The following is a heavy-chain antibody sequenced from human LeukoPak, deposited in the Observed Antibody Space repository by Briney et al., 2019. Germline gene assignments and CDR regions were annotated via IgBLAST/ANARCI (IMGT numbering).Heavy chain of an antibody. CDR2: IHTSGST. J-gene: IGHJ5*02. Sequence: PSETLSLTCAVSGGAISSNYWSWIRQPPGKGLEWIGYIHTSGSTNYIPSLKSRVTISVDTSKNQFSLKLSSVTAADTAVYYCAGHRTLLSRRMVHWFDPWGQGTLVTVSS. D-gene: IGHD2-8*01. CDR3: AGHRTLLSRRMVHWFDP. CDR1: GGAISSNY. V-gene: IGHV4-4*09.